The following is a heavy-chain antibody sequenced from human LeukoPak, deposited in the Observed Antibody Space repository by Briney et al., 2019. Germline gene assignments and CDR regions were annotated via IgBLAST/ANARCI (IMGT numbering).Heavy chain of an antibody. V-gene: IGHV1-8*01. Sequence: ASVKVSCKASGYTFTSYDINWVRQATGQGLEWMGWMNPNSGNTGYAQKFQGRVTMTRNTFISTAYMELSSLRSEDTAVYYCARDYRGIAAAGKGSYYYYYYMDVWGKGTTVTVSS. CDR3: ARDYRGIAAAGKGSYYYYYYMDV. CDR1: GYTFTSYD. J-gene: IGHJ6*03. CDR2: MNPNSGNT. D-gene: IGHD6-13*01.